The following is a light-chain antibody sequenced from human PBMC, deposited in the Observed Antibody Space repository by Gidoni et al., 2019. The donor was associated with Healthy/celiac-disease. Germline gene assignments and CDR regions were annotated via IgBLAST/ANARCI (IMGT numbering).Light chain of an antibody. J-gene: IGKJ1*01. CDR1: QSISSY. Sequence: IQMTQSPSSLSASVGDRVTSTCRASQSISSYLNWYQQKPGKSPKLLIYAATSVQSGVQSRFSSRGSGTDITITISRQQPEDFATYYYQQGYSTPRTFGQGTKVEIK. CDR3: QQGYSTPRT. CDR2: AAT. V-gene: IGKV1-39*01.